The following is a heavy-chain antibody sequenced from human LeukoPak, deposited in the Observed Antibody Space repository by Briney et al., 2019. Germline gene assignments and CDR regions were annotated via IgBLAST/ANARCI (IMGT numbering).Heavy chain of an antibody. CDR3: ARDCRSGGSCRPDY. CDR1: GFTFSSYS. J-gene: IGHJ4*02. D-gene: IGHD2-15*01. V-gene: IGHV3-48*01. CDR2: ISSSSSTI. Sequence: GGSLRLSCAASGFTFSSYSMNWVRQAPGKGLEWVSYISSSSSTIYYADSVKGRFTISRDNAKNSLYLQMNSLRAEDTAVYYCARDCRSGGSCRPDYWGQGTLVTVSS.